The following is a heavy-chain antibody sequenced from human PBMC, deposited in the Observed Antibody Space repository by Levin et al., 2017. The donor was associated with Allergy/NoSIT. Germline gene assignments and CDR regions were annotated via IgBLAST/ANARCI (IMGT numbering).Heavy chain of an antibody. CDR1: GFTFSNYY. D-gene: IGHD3-22*01. CDR3: ARFTRPAGVYDSSDSFDI. Sequence: ASLKISCVSSGFTFSNYYMSWIRPAPGKGLEWVSGVRAEGRDTYYADSVKGRFTISRDNSKNTLFLQMGSLRVADTAVYYCARFTRPAGVYDSSDSFDIWGQGTLVTVSS. CDR2: VRAEGRDT. J-gene: IGHJ3*02. V-gene: IGHV3-23*01.